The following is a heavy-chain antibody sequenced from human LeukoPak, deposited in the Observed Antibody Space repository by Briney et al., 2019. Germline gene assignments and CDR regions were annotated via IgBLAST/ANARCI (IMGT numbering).Heavy chain of an antibody. D-gene: IGHD6-13*01. CDR2: MNPNSGNT. J-gene: IGHJ4*02. Sequence: ASVKVSCKASGHTFTSYDINWVRQATGQGLEWMGWMNPNSGNTGYAQKFQGRVTMTRNTSISTAYMELSSLRSEDTAVYYCASIYSSSGTFDYWGQGTLVTVSS. CDR1: GHTFTSYD. V-gene: IGHV1-8*01. CDR3: ASIYSSSGTFDY.